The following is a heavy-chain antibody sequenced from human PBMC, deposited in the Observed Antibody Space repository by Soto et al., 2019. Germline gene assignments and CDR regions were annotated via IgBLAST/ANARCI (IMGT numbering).Heavy chain of an antibody. D-gene: IGHD6-13*01. CDR2: IYYSGST. J-gene: IGHJ5*02. Sequence: QLQLQESGPGLVKPSETLSLTCTVSGGSISSSSYYWGWIRQPPGKGLEWIGSIYYSGSTSYNPSLKSRVTISVDTSKNQFSLKLSSVTAADTAVYYCARPYSSSFGWFDPWGQGTLVTVSS. CDR1: GGSISSSSYY. V-gene: IGHV4-39*01. CDR3: ARPYSSSFGWFDP.